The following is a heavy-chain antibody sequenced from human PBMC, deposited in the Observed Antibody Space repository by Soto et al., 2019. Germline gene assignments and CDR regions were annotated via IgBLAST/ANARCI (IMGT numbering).Heavy chain of an antibody. D-gene: IGHD3-16*02. CDR1: AGSSRSTSYY. CDR2: IYYSGTT. Sequence: SENLALTCTVSAGSSRSTSYYWGGIRQPPGKGLEWIGSIYYSGTTYYSTSLKSRVTMSVDMSKNQFSLKLTSLTAADTAVYYCARQCGGHAYHYSNGMEVCGQLTT. CDR3: ARQCGGHAYHYSNGMEV. J-gene: IGHJ6*02. V-gene: IGHV4-39*01.